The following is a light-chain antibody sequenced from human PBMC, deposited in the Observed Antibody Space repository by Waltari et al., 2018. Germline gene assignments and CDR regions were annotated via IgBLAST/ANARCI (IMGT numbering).Light chain of an antibody. CDR1: SMDLSCDNL. Sequence: QSALTQSTSLSGPPCRSSPIPRSGTSMDLSCDNLVPWYQHYPGKAPKRMIYNVCKRHSGVSNRFSGSKSGNAASLTMSGLQADDEAAYSCSSYTSSSTWVIGGGTKLTVL. CDR2: NVC. J-gene: IGLJ3*02. CDR3: SSYTSSSTWV. V-gene: IGLV2-14*03.